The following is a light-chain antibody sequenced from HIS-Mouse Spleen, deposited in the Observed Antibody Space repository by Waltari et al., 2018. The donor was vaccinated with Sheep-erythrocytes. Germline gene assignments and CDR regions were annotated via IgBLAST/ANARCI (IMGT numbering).Light chain of an antibody. CDR2: EVS. CDR3: SSYTSSSTPVV. CDR1: SSDVGGYNY. V-gene: IGLV2-14*01. J-gene: IGLJ2*01. Sequence: QSALTQPASVSGSPGQSLTLSCTGTSSDVGGYNYVSWYQQPPGKAPKLMIYEVSNRPSGVSNRFSGSKSGNTASLTISGLQAEDEADYYCSSYTSSSTPVVFGGGTKLTVL.